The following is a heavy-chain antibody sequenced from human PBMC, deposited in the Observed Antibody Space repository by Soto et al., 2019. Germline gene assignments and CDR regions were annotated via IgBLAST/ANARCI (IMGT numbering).Heavy chain of an antibody. CDR1: GGSITYGGHY. J-gene: IGHJ6*03. D-gene: IGHD3-9*01. V-gene: IGHV4-31*03. CDR2: IYYSGST. CDR3: ARALHYDILTGYYYYYMDV. Sequence: QVQLQESGPGLVKPSETLSLTCTVSGGSITYGGHYWSWIRQHPGKGLEWIGYIYYSGSTYYNPSLKSRVIISVDTSKNRFSLKLSSVAAADTAVYYCARALHYDILTGYYYYYMDVWGKGTTVTVSS.